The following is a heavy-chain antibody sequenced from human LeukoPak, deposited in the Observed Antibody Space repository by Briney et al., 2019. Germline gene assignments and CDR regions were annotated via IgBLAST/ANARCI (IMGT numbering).Heavy chain of an antibody. D-gene: IGHD6-13*01. CDR2: IRVSDGAR. Sequence: GGSLRLSCVASGFAFPTYAMMWVRQVPGKGLEWVSSIRVSDGARFYADSVKGRFTMSRDNPKNTLFLQMNSLRPEDTAVYYCAKEGSSSWYYNWFDPWGQGTLVTVSS. CDR3: AKEGSSSWYYNWFDP. CDR1: GFAFPTYA. J-gene: IGHJ5*02. V-gene: IGHV3-23*01.